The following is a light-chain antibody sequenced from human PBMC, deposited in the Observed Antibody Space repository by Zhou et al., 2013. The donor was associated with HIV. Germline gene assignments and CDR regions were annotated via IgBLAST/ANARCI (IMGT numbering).Light chain of an antibody. CDR3: QQYNKYPIT. V-gene: IGKV1-5*03. CDR1: QNIDSW. Sequence: DIQMTQSPSSLSASVGDRVSITCRASQNIDSWLAWYQQKPGKPPKLLIQKASALENGVPLRFSGSRSGIEFTLTISSLQPEDFATYYCQQYNKYPITFGQGTRLEIK. CDR2: KAS. J-gene: IGKJ5*01.